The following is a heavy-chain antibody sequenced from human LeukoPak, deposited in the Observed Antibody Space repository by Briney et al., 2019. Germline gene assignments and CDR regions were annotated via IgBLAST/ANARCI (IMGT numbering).Heavy chain of an antibody. CDR1: GFTFSGYT. Sequence: GGSLRLSCAASGFTFSGYTMKWVRQAPGKGLEWVSYISSSSSTIYYADSVKGRFTISRDNAKNSLYLQMNSLRAEDTAVYYCAELGITMIGGVWGKGTTVTISS. D-gene: IGHD3-10*02. CDR2: ISSSSSTI. CDR3: AELGITMIGGV. J-gene: IGHJ6*04. V-gene: IGHV3-48*04.